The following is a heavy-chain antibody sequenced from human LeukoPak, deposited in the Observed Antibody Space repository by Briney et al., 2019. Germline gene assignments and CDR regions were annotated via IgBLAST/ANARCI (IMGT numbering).Heavy chain of an antibody. CDR2: ISYDGSNK. D-gene: IGHD2-15*01. CDR3: ARGVVATFFDY. J-gene: IGHJ4*02. Sequence: PGRSLRLSCAASGFTFSSYAMHWVRKAPGKGLEGVAVISYDGSNKYYADSVKGRFTISRDNSKNTLYLQMNSLRAEDTAVYYCARGVVATFFDYWGQGTLVTVSS. V-gene: IGHV3-30-3*01. CDR1: GFTFSSYA.